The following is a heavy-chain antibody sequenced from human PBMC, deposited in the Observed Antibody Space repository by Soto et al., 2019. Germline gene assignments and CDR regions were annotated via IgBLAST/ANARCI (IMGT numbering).Heavy chain of an antibody. Sequence: EVQLVESGGGLVQPGRSLRLSCAASGFTFVDYAMHWVRQAPGKGLEWVSGINWNSGGIGYVDSVKGRFTISRDNAKIYLYLQINRLRAEDTALYYCATDMGRAVSGIFDYWGQGTLVTVSS. CDR2: INWNSGGI. CDR1: GFTFVDYA. V-gene: IGHV3-9*01. D-gene: IGHD6-19*01. CDR3: ATDMGRAVSGIFDY. J-gene: IGHJ4*02.